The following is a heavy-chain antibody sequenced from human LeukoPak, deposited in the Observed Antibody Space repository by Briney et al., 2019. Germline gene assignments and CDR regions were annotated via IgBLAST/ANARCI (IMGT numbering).Heavy chain of an antibody. CDR2: ISYDGSNK. V-gene: IGHV3-30*04. D-gene: IGHD1-1*01. Sequence: PGGSLGLSCAASGFTFSSYAMHWVRQAPGKGLEWVAVISYDGSNKYYADSVKGRFTISRDNSKNTLYLQMNSLRAEDTAVYYCARDSTTRPFDYWGQGTLVTVSS. J-gene: IGHJ4*02. CDR3: ARDSTTRPFDY. CDR1: GFTFSSYA.